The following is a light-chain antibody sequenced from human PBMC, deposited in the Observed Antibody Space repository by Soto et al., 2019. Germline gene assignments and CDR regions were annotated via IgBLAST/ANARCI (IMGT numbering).Light chain of an antibody. Sequence: QSALTQPASVSGSPGQSSAICCTGTSSDVGGYNYVSWHQQHPGKAPKVLISVVSNRPSGVSNRFSGSKSGNTASLTISGLQAEDEADYYCSSYRSGGTFVFGSGTKSPS. J-gene: IGLJ1*01. CDR3: SSYRSGGTFV. CDR2: VVS. CDR1: SSDVGGYNY. V-gene: IGLV2-14*01.